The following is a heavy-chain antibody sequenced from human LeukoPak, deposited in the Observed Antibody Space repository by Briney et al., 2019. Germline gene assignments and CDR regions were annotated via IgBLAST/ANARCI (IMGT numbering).Heavy chain of an antibody. J-gene: IGHJ4*02. CDR1: GGSIGSSSYY. V-gene: IGHV4-39*07. Sequence: SETLSLTCTVSGGSIGSSSYYWGWIRQPPGKGLEWIGSIYYSGSTYYNPSLKSRVTISVDTSKNQFSLKLSSVTAADTAVYYCARVGGPIDYWGQGTLVTVSS. CDR2: IYYSGST. D-gene: IGHD3-16*01. CDR3: ARVGGPIDY.